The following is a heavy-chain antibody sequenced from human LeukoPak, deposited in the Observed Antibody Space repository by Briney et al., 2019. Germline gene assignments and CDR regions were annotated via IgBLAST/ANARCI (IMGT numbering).Heavy chain of an antibody. CDR2: INSDGSST. V-gene: IGHV3-74*01. D-gene: IGHD4-17*01. CDR3: ARARYYGDFYVDY. J-gene: IGHJ4*02. Sequence: GGSLRLSCAASGFTFSSYWMHWVRQAPGKGLVWVSRINSDGSSTSYADSVKGRFTISRDNAKNTLYLQMNSLRAEDTAVYYCARARYYGDFYVDYWGQGTLVTVSS. CDR1: GFTFSSYW.